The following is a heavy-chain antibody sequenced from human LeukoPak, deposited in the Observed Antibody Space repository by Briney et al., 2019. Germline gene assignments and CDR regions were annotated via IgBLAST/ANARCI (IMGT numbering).Heavy chain of an antibody. V-gene: IGHV4-59*08. CDR2: IYYSGST. Sequence: SETLSLTCSVSGGSISSYYWSWIRQPPGKGLEWIGDIYYSGSTNYNPSLKSRVTISVDTSKNQFSLKLSSVTAADTAVYYCARLRVAVAGFDYWGQGTLVTVSS. CDR3: ARLRVAVAGFDY. J-gene: IGHJ4*02. D-gene: IGHD6-19*01. CDR1: GGSISSYY.